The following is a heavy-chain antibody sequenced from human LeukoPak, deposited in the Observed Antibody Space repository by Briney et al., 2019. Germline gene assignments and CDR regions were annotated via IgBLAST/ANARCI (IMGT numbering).Heavy chain of an antibody. V-gene: IGHV4-4*02. CDR2: IYHSGST. CDR1: GGSISSSNW. J-gene: IGHJ4*02. CDR3: ARDLGRLGLDYYGSGQPSGPN. Sequence: SGTLSLTCAVSGGSISSSNWWSWVRQPPGKGLEWIGEIYHSGSTNYNPSLKSRVTISVDKSKNQFSLKLSSVTAADTAVYYCARDLGRLGLDYYGSGQPSGPNWGQGTLVTVSS. D-gene: IGHD3-10*01.